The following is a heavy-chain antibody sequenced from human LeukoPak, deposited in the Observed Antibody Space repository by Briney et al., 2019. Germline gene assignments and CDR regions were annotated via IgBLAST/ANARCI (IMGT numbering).Heavy chain of an antibody. D-gene: IGHD3-22*01. CDR3: AKDFSYDGAGYQDY. CDR2: ISSSSSYI. Sequence: WGSLRLSCAASGFTFSSYSMNWVRQAPGKGLEWVSSISSSSSYIYYADSVKGRFTISRDNAKNSLYLQMNSLRAEDTAVYYCAKDFSYDGAGYQDYWGQGTLVSVSS. V-gene: IGHV3-21*01. J-gene: IGHJ4*02. CDR1: GFTFSSYS.